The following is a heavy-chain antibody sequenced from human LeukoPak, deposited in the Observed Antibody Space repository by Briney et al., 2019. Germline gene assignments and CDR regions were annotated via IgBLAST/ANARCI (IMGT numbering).Heavy chain of an antibody. CDR3: AREGDYGDYDY. J-gene: IGHJ4*02. V-gene: IGHV3-7*01. CDR1: GFTFSSYW. D-gene: IGHD4-17*01. CDR2: IKQDGSEK. Sequence: GGSLRLSCAASGFTFSSYWMSWVRQAPGKGLEWVANIKQDGSEKYYVDSVKGRFTISRDNAKNSLYLQMNSPRAEDTAVYYCAREGDYGDYDYWGQGTLVTVSS.